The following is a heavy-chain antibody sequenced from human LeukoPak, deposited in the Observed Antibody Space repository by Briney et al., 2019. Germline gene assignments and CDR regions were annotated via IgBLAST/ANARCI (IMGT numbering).Heavy chain of an antibody. D-gene: IGHD2-15*01. CDR3: ALLQGANYAHPYGMDV. CDR1: GYSFTNYW. Sequence: GESLKISCKGSGYSFTNYWIGWVRQMPGKGLEWMGIIYAGDSDTRHSPSSDTRYSPSFQGQVTISADKSISTAYLQWSSLKASDTAMYYCALLQGANYAHPYGMDVWGQGTTVTVSS. CDR2: IYAGDSDTRHSPSSDT. V-gene: IGHV5-51*01. J-gene: IGHJ6*02.